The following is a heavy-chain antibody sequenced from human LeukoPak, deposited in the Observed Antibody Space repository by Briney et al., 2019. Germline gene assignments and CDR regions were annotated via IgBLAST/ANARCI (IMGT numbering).Heavy chain of an antibody. CDR3: ARWMRYCSSATCYYYYMDV. CDR2: ISAYNDNT. V-gene: IGHV1-18*01. Sequence: VSVKVSCKASGYTFSSYDITWVRQAPGQGLEWMGWISAYNDNTEYAQKFQGRVTMTTDASTSTAYMELRSLRSDDTAVYYCARWMRYCSSATCYYYYMDVWGIGTTVTVSS. CDR1: GYTFSSYD. J-gene: IGHJ6*03. D-gene: IGHD2/OR15-2a*01.